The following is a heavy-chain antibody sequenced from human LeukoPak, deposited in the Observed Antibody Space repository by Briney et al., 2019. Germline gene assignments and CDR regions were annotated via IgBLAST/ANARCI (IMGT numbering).Heavy chain of an antibody. Sequence: SETLSLTFTVSGGSISSYYWSWIRQPPGKGLEWIGYIYCSGSTNYNPSLKSRVTISVDTSKNQFSLKLSSVTAADTAVYYCARGSLSTVLDYHYYMDVWGKGTTVTVSS. J-gene: IGHJ6*03. CDR3: ARGSLSTVLDYHYYMDV. CDR1: GGSISSYY. V-gene: IGHV4-59*01. CDR2: IYCSGST. D-gene: IGHD3-10*01.